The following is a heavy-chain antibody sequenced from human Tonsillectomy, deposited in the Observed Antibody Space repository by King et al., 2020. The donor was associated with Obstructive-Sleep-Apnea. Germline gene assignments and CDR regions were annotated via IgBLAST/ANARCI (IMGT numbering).Heavy chain of an antibody. V-gene: IGHV5-10-1*01. J-gene: IGHJ6*02. CDR2: IDPSDSYT. Sequence: QLVQSGAEVKKPGESLRISCKGSGYIFTNYWIIWVRQMPGEGLQWMGRIDPSDSYTNYSPSFQGHVTFSVDKSISTAYLQWSSLKASDTAMYYCARPDRIAAAANYGMDVWGQGTTVTVSS. CDR3: ARPDRIAAAANYGMDV. CDR1: GYIFTNYW. D-gene: IGHD6-13*01.